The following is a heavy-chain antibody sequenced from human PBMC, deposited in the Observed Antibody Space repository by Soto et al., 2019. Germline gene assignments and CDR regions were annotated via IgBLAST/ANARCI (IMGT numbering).Heavy chain of an antibody. Sequence: SETLSLTCTVSGGSISSYYWSWIRQPPGKGLEWIGYIYYSGSTNYNPSLKSRVTISVDTSKNQFSLKLSSVTAADTAVYYCARDPDNWRFDYWGQGTLVTVSS. CDR3: ARDPDNWRFDY. V-gene: IGHV4-59*01. CDR1: GGSISSYY. J-gene: IGHJ4*02. D-gene: IGHD1-20*01. CDR2: IYYSGST.